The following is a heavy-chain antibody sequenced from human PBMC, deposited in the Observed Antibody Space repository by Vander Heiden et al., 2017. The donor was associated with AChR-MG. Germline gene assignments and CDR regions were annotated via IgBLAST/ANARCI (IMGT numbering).Heavy chain of an antibody. D-gene: IGHD2-15*01. CDR2: ISSSGSTI. J-gene: IGHJ5*02. CDR1: GFTFSSYE. V-gene: IGHV3-48*03. Sequence: EVQLVESGGGLVQPGGSLRLSCAASGFTFSSYEMNWVRKAPGKGLEWVSYISSSGSTIYYADSVKGRFTISRDNAKNSLYLQMNSLRAEDTAVYYCARDPAVVVAATWFDPWGQGTLVTVSS. CDR3: ARDPAVVVAATWFDP.